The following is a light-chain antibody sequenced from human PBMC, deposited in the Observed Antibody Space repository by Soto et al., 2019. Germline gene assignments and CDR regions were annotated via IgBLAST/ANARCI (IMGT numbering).Light chain of an antibody. Sequence: LVMPPSPATLSLSSGQLSTVSCRAIQSVSSSYLAWYQQKPGQATRLLIYGASTGATGIPARFSGSGSGTEFTLTISSLQSEDFAVYYCQQYNNWPPITFGQGTRLEIK. V-gene: IGKV3-15*01. CDR3: QQYNNWPPIT. CDR1: QSVSSSY. J-gene: IGKJ5*01. CDR2: GAS.